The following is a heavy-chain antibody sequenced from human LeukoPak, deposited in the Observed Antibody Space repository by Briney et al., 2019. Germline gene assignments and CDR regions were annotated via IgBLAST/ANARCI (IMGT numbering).Heavy chain of an antibody. J-gene: IGHJ4*02. CDR3: ARHPFSAPFDY. V-gene: IGHV4-59*08. CDR1: GGSMINYY. D-gene: IGHD6-19*01. Sequence: ASETLSLTCTVSGGSMINYYWSWIRLTPGKGLEWIAYAYHTGHTHYNPSLKSRATISLATSKNQVSLKVNSVTAADTAVYYCARHPFSAPFDYWGQGTLVTVSS. CDR2: AYHTGHT.